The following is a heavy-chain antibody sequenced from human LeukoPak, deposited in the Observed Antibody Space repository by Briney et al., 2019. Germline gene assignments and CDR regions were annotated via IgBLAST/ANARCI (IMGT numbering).Heavy chain of an antibody. CDR3: ARRITGTLAPIDY. CDR2: IYHDGTT. Sequence: SETLSLTCALSGGSISSSLWWTWVRQPPGKGLEWIGEIYHDGTTNYQSSLKSRATISVDKFKNQFSLKLNSVTAADTAVYYCARRITGTLAPIDYWGQGTLVTVSS. CDR1: GGSISSSLW. J-gene: IGHJ4*02. D-gene: IGHD1-20*01. V-gene: IGHV4-4*02.